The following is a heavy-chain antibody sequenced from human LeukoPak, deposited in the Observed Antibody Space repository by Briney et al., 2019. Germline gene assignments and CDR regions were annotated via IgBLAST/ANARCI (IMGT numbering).Heavy chain of an antibody. CDR2: ISYDGSNK. CDR1: GFTFSSYG. J-gene: IGHJ4*02. D-gene: IGHD3-22*01. CDR3: ARERKVAYYDSSGSLDY. Sequence: GGSLRLSCAASGFTFSSYGMHWVRQAPGKGLEWVAVISYDGSNKYYADSVKGRFTISRDNAKNSLYLQMNSLRAEDTAVYYCARERKVAYYDSSGSLDYWGQGTLVTVSS. V-gene: IGHV3-30*03.